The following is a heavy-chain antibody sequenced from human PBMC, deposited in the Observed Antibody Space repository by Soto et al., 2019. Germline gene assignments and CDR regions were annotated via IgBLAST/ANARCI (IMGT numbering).Heavy chain of an antibody. CDR2: INHSGST. V-gene: IGHV4-4*02. Sequence: PSETMSLTCTVASGYISSSNWWSWIRKTPGKGLEWIGEINHSGSTNYNPSLKSRVTISVDTSKNQFSLKLSSVTAADTAVYYCAISSLDYGSYYYYGMDVWGQGTTVTVS. D-gene: IGHD4-17*01. CDR3: AISSLDYGSYYYYGMDV. CDR1: SGYISSSNW. J-gene: IGHJ6*02.